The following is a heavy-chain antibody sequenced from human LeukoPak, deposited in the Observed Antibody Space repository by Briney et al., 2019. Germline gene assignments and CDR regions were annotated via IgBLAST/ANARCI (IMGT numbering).Heavy chain of an antibody. CDR3: ARGRVSSSTWYSTYYYYFYMDV. V-gene: IGHV4-59*01. CDR1: GGSISSYY. Sequence: SETLSLTCTVSGGSISSYYWSWIRQPPGKGLEWIGYIYYSGSTNYNPSLKSRVTISVDTSKNQFSLKLSSATAADTAVYFCARGRVSSSTWYSTYYYYFYMDVWGKGTTVTVSS. J-gene: IGHJ6*03. D-gene: IGHD6-13*01. CDR2: IYYSGST.